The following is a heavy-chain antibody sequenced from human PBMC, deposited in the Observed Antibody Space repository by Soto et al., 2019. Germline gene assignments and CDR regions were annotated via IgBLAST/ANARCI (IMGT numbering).Heavy chain of an antibody. CDR3: ARHHSPYGSWSYNWFDP. D-gene: IGHD3-10*01. CDR2: IYPGDSDT. Sequence: GESLKISCKGSGYSFTSYWIGWVRQMPGKGLEWMGIIYPGDSDTRYRPSFQGHVTISADKSISTSYLQWISLKASDTATYYCARHHSPYGSWSYNWFDPWGQGTPVTVSS. V-gene: IGHV5-51*01. J-gene: IGHJ5*02. CDR1: GYSFTSYW.